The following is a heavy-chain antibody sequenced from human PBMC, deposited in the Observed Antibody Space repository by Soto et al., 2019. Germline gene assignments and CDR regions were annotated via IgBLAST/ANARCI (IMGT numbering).Heavy chain of an antibody. J-gene: IGHJ4*02. CDR3: ACHLGYCSGGSCLGDAGDN. CDR1: GGSISSYY. Sequence: PSETLSLTCTVSGGSISSYYWSWIRQPPGKGLEWIGYIYYSGSTNYNPSLKSRVTISVDTSKNQFSLKLSSVTAADTAVYYCACHLGYCSGGSCLGDAGDNWGQGTLVTVSS. D-gene: IGHD2-15*01. V-gene: IGHV4-59*08. CDR2: IYYSGST.